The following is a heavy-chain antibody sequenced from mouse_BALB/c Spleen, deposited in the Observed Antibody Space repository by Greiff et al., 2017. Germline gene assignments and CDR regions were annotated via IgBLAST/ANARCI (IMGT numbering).Heavy chain of an antibody. D-gene: IGHD2-4*01. CDR2: ISSGSSTI. CDR3: ARATYDYDVGFAY. V-gene: IGHV5-17*02. J-gene: IGHJ3*01. CDR1: GFTFSSFG. Sequence: EVKVVESGGGLVQPGGSRKLSCAASGFTFSSFGMHWVRQAPEKGLEWVAYISSGSSTIYYADTVKGRFTISRDNPKNTLFLQMTSLRSEDTAMYYCARATYDYDVGFAYWGQGTLVTVSA.